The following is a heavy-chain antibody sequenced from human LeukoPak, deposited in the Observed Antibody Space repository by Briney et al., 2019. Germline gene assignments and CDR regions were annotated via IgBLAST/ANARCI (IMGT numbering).Heavy chain of an antibody. CDR2: ISGDGAST. CDR1: GFTFDDYA. CDR3: AKGWQLWYYFDY. D-gene: IGHD5-18*01. J-gene: IGHJ4*02. Sequence: GGSLRLSCAAPGFTFDDYAMHWVRQAPGKGLEWVSLISGDGASTYYADSVKGRFTISRDNSKNSLYLQMNSLRTEDTALYYCAKGWQLWYYFDYWGQGTLVTVSS. V-gene: IGHV3-43*02.